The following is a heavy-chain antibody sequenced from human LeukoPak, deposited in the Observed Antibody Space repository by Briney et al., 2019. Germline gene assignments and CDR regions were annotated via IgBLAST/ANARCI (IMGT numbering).Heavy chain of an antibody. CDR1: EFTFSSYW. V-gene: IGHV3-74*01. J-gene: IGHJ4*02. D-gene: IGHD3-22*01. Sequence: GGSLRLSCEASEFTFSSYWMHWVRQAPGKGLVWVSRINSDGRTTIYADSVKGRSTISRDNAKNTLYLQMNSLRVEDTAVYYCAREGYYDSSGYSIRFSYWGQGTLVTVSS. CDR2: INSDGRTT. CDR3: AREGYYDSSGYSIRFSY.